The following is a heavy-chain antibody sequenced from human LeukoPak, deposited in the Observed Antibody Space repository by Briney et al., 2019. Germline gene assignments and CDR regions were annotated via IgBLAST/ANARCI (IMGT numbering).Heavy chain of an antibody. J-gene: IGHJ4*02. D-gene: IGHD2-15*01. CDR2: ISGSGGNT. Sequence: GSLRLSCAASGFTFSSYAMSWVRQAPGKGLEWVSAISGSGGNTYYADSVKGRFTISRDNSKNTLYLQMNSLRAEDTAVYYCASSLGYCSGGTCLPRFDYWGQGTLVTVSS. CDR3: ASSLGYCSGGTCLPRFDY. V-gene: IGHV3-23*01. CDR1: GFTFSSYA.